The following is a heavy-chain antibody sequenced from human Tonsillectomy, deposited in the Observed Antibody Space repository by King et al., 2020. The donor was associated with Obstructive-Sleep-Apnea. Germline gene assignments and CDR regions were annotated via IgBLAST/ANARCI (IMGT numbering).Heavy chain of an antibody. J-gene: IGHJ6*02. CDR1: GFTFSSYG. Sequence: VQLVESGGGVVQPGRSLRLSCAASGFTFSSYGMDWVRQAPGKGLEGVAIISHDGSNKYYAESVKGRFTISRDNSENTLYLQMNSLRAEDTAVYYCAKQLEYYYGMDVWGQGTTVTVSS. D-gene: IGHD3-3*01. CDR2: ISHDGSNK. CDR3: AKQLEYYYGMDV. V-gene: IGHV3-30*18.